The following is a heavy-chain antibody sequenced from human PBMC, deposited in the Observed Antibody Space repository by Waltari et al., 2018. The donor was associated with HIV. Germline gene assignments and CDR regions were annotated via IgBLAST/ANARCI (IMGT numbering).Heavy chain of an antibody. CDR3: ARDEVGQTATSEGGLWGFDY. J-gene: IGHJ4*02. D-gene: IGHD6-25*01. Sequence: QVQLVQSGAEVKKSGSSVKVSCTASGGTFSRSAISWVRQAPGQGLEWMGGIIPSFGTADYAQKFQGRVTITADDSTSTAYMELSSLTSEDTAMYYCARDEVGQTATSEGGLWGFDYWGQGTLVTVSS. CDR2: IIPSFGTA. V-gene: IGHV1-69*12. CDR1: GGTFSRSA.